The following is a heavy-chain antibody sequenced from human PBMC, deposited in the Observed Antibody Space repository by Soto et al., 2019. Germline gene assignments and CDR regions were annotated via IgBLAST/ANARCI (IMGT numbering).Heavy chain of an antibody. CDR2: INPSGGST. CDR1: GYTFTSYY. V-gene: IGHV1-46*01. CDR3: ARDLPPGGRNWNPNSFDY. Sequence: QVQLVQSGAEVKKPGASVKVSCKASGYTFTSYYMHWVRQAPGQGLEWMGIINPSGGSTSYAQKXQGSVTMTRDXXTXTVXMELSSLRSEDTAVYYCARDLPPGGRNWNPNSFDYWGQGTLVTVSS. J-gene: IGHJ4*02. D-gene: IGHD1-1*01.